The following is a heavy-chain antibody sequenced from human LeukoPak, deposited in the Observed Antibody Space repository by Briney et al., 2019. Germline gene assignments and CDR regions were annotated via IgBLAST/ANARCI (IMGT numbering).Heavy chain of an antibody. J-gene: IGHJ1*01. D-gene: IGHD3-22*01. CDR3: ARAPSEIGGYYPEYFRH. CDR2: MKIDGST. Sequence: GGSLRPSCAASAFTLSTYWMHWVRQAPGKGLWWVSRMKIDGSTNYADSVKGRFTISRDNTKNTVSLQMNSLRPEDTGVYYCARAPSEIGGYYPEYFRHWGQGTLVTVSS. CDR1: AFTLSTYW. V-gene: IGHV3-74*01.